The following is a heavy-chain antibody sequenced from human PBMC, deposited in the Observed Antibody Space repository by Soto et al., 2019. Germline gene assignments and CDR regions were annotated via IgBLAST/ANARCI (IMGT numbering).Heavy chain of an antibody. V-gene: IGHV1-46*03. CDR3: ARVYCSGGSCYSIDY. J-gene: IGHJ4*02. D-gene: IGHD2-15*01. CDR2: INPSGGSS. CDR1: GYTFTSYY. Sequence: ASVKVSCKASGYTFTSYYMHWVRQAPGQGLEWMGIINPSGGSSSYAQKFQGRVTMTRDTSTSTVYMELSTLKSEDTAVYYCARVYCSGGSCYSIDYWGQGTLVTVSS.